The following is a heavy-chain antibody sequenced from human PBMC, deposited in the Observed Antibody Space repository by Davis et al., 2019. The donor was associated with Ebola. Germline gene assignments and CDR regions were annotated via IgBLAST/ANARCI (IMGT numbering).Heavy chain of an antibody. CDR2: IKQDGSEK. Sequence: GGSLRLSCAASGFTFSSYWMSWVRQAPGKGLEWVANIKQDGSEKYYVDSVKGRFTISRDNAKNSLYLQMNSLRAEDTAVYYCARGPNFDWLEYYFDYWGQGTLVTVSS. CDR3: ARGPNFDWLEYYFDY. D-gene: IGHD3-9*01. J-gene: IGHJ4*02. V-gene: IGHV3-7*01. CDR1: GFTFSSYW.